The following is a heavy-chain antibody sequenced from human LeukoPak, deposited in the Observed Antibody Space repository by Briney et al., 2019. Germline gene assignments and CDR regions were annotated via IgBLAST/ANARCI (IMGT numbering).Heavy chain of an antibody. Sequence: PSETLSLTSMEPGGSLTGPSWCSIRQPPGKRLEWIGYVSYTGRTKYNPSLQNRVTISIDTSKSQFSLKLTSVTSADTAVYSCGRLLEYEIRRYPDTFDVWGQGTTVIVSS. CDR3: GRLLEYEIRRYPDTFDV. D-gene: IGHD2/OR15-2a*01. V-gene: IGHV4-59*11. J-gene: IGHJ3*01. CDR1: GGSLTGPS. CDR2: VSYTGRT.